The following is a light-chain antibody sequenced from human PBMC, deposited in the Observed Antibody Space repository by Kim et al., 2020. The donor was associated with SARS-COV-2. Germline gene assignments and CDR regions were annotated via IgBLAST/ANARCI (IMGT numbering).Light chain of an antibody. CDR2: QDN. V-gene: IGLV3-1*01. J-gene: IGLJ1*01. Sequence: SYELTQPPSVSVSPGQTATIACSGYKLGDKYVSWYQQKPGQSPLVVIYQDNQRPSGIPERFSGSNSGNTATLIISGTQAMDEAGYYCQAWDSGTQNYVFGTGTKVTV. CDR1: KLGDKY. CDR3: QAWDSGTQNYV.